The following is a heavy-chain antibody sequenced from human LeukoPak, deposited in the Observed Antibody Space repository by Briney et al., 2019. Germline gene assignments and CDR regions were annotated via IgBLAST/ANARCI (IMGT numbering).Heavy chain of an antibody. Sequence: SETLSLTCAVYGGSFSGYYWSWIRQPAGKGLEWIGRIYTSGSTNYNPSLKSRVTMSVDTSKNQFSLKLSSVTAADTAVYYCARDRTTLGYSSDWFDPWGQGTLVTVSS. V-gene: IGHV4-59*10. CDR1: GGSFSGYY. D-gene: IGHD6-19*01. CDR2: IYTSGST. CDR3: ARDRTTLGYSSDWFDP. J-gene: IGHJ5*02.